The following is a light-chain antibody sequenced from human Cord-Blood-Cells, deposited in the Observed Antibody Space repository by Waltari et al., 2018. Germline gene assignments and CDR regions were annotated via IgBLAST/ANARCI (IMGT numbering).Light chain of an antibody. V-gene: IGLV2-23*01. Sequence: QSALTHPASVPGSPGPSITISCTGTSSDVGSYNLVSWYQQHPGKAPKLMIYEGSKRPSGVSNRFSGSKSGNTASLTISGLQAEDEADYYCCSYAGSSTWVFGGGTKLTVL. CDR3: CSYAGSSTWV. J-gene: IGLJ3*02. CDR1: SSDVGSYNL. CDR2: EGS.